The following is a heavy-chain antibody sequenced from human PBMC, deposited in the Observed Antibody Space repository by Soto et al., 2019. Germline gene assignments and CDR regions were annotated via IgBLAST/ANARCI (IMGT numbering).Heavy chain of an antibody. Sequence: SETLSLTCAVYGGSFSGYYWSWIRQPPGKGLEWIGEINHSGSTNYNPSLKSRVTISVDTSKNQFSLKLSSVTAADTAAYYCARLSSSWLTPAGNWFDPWGQGTLVTVSS. D-gene: IGHD6-13*01. CDR2: INHSGST. CDR3: ARLSSSWLTPAGNWFDP. J-gene: IGHJ5*02. CDR1: GGSFSGYY. V-gene: IGHV4-34*01.